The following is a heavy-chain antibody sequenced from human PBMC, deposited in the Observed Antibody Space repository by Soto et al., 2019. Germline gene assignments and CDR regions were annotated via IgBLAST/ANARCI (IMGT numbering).Heavy chain of an antibody. CDR3: ARDDYYDSSGYYRGLGAFDF. Sequence: QVHLVQSGAEEKKPVASVKVSCKASGYTFTSYGIHWVRQAPGQRLEWMGWINIGNGNTKYSQNFQGRVTITRDTSATTVYMDLTSLTSEDTAVYYCARDDYYDSSGYYRGLGAFDFWGQGTMVTVSS. CDR2: INIGNGNT. J-gene: IGHJ3*01. V-gene: IGHV1-3*05. CDR1: GYTFTSYG. D-gene: IGHD3-22*01.